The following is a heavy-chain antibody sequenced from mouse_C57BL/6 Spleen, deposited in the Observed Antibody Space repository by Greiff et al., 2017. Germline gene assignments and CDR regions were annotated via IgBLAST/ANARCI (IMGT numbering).Heavy chain of an antibody. CDR3: ARSLYSNYGAMDY. CDR2: ITPSSGYT. D-gene: IGHD2-5*01. V-gene: IGHV1-7*01. Sequence: QVQLQQSGAELAKPGASVKLSCKASGYTFTSYWMHWVKQRPGQGLEWIGYITPSSGYTKYNQKFKDKATLTADKSSSTAYMQLSSLTYEDSAVYYCARSLYSNYGAMDYWGQGTSVTVSS. CDR1: GYTFTSYW. J-gene: IGHJ4*01.